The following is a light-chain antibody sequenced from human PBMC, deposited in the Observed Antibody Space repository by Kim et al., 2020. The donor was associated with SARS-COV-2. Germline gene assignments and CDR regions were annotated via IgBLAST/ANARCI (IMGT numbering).Light chain of an antibody. CDR3: AAWDDSLNGVV. Sequence: GQRVTISCSGSSSNIGRNTVNWYQQLPGTAPKLLIYSHNQRPSGVPDRYSGSKSGTSASLAISGLQSEDEADYYCAAWDDSLNGVVFGGGTQLTVL. CDR1: SSNIGRNT. J-gene: IGLJ2*01. CDR2: SHN. V-gene: IGLV1-44*01.